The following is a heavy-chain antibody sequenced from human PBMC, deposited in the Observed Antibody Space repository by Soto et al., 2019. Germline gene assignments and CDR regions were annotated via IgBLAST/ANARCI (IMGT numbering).Heavy chain of an antibody. V-gene: IGHV1-2*04. J-gene: IGHJ4*02. CDR1: GYTLTELS. Sequence: GASVKVSCKVSGYTLTELSMHWVRQATGQGLEWMGWMNPNSGGTNYAQKFQGWVTMTRDTSISTAYMGLSRLRSDDTAVYYCAREAYTAMVISPGSNFEYWGQGTLVTVSS. CDR2: MNPNSGGT. CDR3: AREAYTAMVISPGSNFEY. D-gene: IGHD5-18*01.